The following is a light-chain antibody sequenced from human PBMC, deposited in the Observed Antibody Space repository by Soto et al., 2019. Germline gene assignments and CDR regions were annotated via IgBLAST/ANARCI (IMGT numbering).Light chain of an antibody. CDR2: GAS. V-gene: IGKV1-39*01. CDR3: QQGYSSPAT. J-gene: IGKJ5*01. Sequence: DIQMTQSPSVLSAAVGDSVTITFRASHSICKHLNWYQQKPGKAPKFLIYGASSLQSGVPSRFTGSGSGTDFALTVNSLQAEDFASYYCQQGYSSPATFGQGTRLEIK. CDR1: HSICKH.